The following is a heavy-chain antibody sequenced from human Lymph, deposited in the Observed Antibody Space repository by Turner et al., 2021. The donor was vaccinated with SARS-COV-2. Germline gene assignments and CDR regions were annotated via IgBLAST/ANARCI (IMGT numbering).Heavy chain of an antibody. D-gene: IGHD3-10*01. CDR2: INPNSGGT. CDR3: ARSRDLQSMVRGVDPFDY. J-gene: IGHJ4*02. CDR1: GYTFTGYY. V-gene: IGHV1-2*02. Sequence: QVQLLQSGAEGKKPGATVKVSGQAPGYTFTGYYIHWLRQAPGQGLEWMGWINPNSGGTNYAQSFQGRVTMTRDTSLSTAYMQLSRLRSDDTAVYYCARSRDLQSMVRGVDPFDYWGQGTLVTVSS.